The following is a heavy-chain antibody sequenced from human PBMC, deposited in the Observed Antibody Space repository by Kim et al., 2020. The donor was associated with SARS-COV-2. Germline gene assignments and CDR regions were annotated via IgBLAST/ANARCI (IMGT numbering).Heavy chain of an antibody. V-gene: IGHV1-69*06. CDR1: GGTFSSYA. J-gene: IGHJ5*02. Sequence: SVKVSCKASGGTFSSYAISWVRQAPGQGLEWMGGIIPIFGTANYAQKFQGRVTITADKSTSTAYMELSSLRSEDTAVYYCAREGGEWLQIFPNWFDPWGQGTLVTVSS. CDR2: IIPIFGTA. CDR3: AREGGEWLQIFPNWFDP. D-gene: IGHD5-12*01.